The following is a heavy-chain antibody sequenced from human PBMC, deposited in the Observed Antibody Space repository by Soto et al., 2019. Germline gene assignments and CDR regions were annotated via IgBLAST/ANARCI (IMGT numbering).Heavy chain of an antibody. V-gene: IGHV3-73*01. Sequence: WWSLRLSCAASVFTFSGSAMHWFRQASGKGLEWVGRIRSKANSYATAYAASMKGRFTISRDDSKNTAYLQMNSLKTEDTAVYYCTRLEMASGNSAYWGQGTLVTVSS. J-gene: IGHJ4*02. CDR2: IRSKANSYAT. CDR3: TRLEMASGNSAY. D-gene: IGHD3-3*01. CDR1: VFTFSGSA.